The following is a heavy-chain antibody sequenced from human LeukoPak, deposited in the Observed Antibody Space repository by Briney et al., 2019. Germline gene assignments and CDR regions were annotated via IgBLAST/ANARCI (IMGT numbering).Heavy chain of an antibody. V-gene: IGHV4-30-4*01. J-gene: IGHJ4*02. D-gene: IGHD2-15*01. Sequence: PSETLSLTCTVSGGSISSGDYYWSWIRQPPGKGLEWIGYIYYSGSTYYNPSLKSRILFSVDTSQNQFSLKLNSVTAADTAVYYCVREILYCSGGSCYRGPFDNWGQGTLVTVSA. CDR2: IYYSGST. CDR1: GGSISSGDYY. CDR3: VREILYCSGGSCYRGPFDN.